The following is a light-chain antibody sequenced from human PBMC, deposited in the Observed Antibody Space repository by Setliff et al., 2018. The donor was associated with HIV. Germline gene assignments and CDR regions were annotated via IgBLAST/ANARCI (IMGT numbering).Light chain of an antibody. Sequence: QSALTQPASVSGSPGQSITISCTGTSSDVGSYDLVSWYQQHPGKVPKVMIYEVSKRPSGVSNRFSGSKSGNTASLTISGLQAEDEADYYCCSYTGTSTFVFGIGTKATVL. CDR1: SSDVGSYDL. CDR2: EVS. J-gene: IGLJ1*01. CDR3: CSYTGTSTFV. V-gene: IGLV2-23*02.